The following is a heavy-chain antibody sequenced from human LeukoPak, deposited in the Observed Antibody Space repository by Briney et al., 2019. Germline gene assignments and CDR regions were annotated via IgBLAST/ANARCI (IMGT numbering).Heavy chain of an antibody. CDR1: GYIFTNYG. V-gene: IGHV1-18*01. J-gene: IGHJ4*02. CDR3: ARTGTAVAGKSGIPRYFDY. D-gene: IGHD6-19*01. Sequence: ASVKVSCKASGYIFTNYGISWVRQAPGQGLEWMGWISGYNGYTHYAQNLQGRVTMTTDTSTSTAYMELRSLRSDDTAVYYCARTGTAVAGKSGIPRYFDYWGQGTLVTVSS. CDR2: ISGYNGYT.